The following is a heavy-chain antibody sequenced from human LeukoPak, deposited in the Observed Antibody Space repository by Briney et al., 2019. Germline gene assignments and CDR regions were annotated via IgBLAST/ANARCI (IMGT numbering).Heavy chain of an antibody. D-gene: IGHD6-19*01. V-gene: IGHV3-23*01. CDR3: AKGKYSSGGVPDY. CDR1: GFTFSSYA. J-gene: IGHJ4*02. CDR2: ISGSGGST. Sequence: GGSLRLSCAASGFTFSSYAMSWVRQAPGKGLEWVSAISGSGGSTYYADSVQGRFTISRDNSKSTLCLQMNSLRAEDTAVYYCAKGKYSSGGVPDYWGQGTLVTVSS.